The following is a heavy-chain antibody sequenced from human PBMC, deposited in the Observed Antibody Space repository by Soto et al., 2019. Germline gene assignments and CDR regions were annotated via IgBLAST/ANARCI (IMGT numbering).Heavy chain of an antibody. V-gene: IGHV3-30*03. CDR1: GFSFSHYG. D-gene: IGHD6-13*01. CDR3: ARDREREQLGYYGVDV. J-gene: IGHJ6*02. Sequence: QVQVVESGGGVVQPGRSLRLSCVASGFSFSHYGMQWVRQAPGKGLEWVAVISYDGSHKYYGASVTGRFTMSRDNSKNALYLQINSLRPDDTALYFCARDREREQLGYYGVDVWGQGPTVAVSS. CDR2: ISYDGSHK.